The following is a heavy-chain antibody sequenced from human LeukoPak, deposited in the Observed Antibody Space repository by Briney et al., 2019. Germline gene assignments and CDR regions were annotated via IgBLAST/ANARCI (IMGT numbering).Heavy chain of an antibody. D-gene: IGHD1-26*01. CDR2: IYYSGST. CDR3: ARGGRYSGSYGFDY. Sequence: SETLSLTCTVSGGSISSSSYYWGWIRQPPGKGLEWIGSIYYSGSTYYNPSLKSRVTISVDTSKNQFSLKLSSVTAADTAVYYCARGGRYSGSYGFDYWGQGTLVTVSS. CDR1: GGSISSSSYY. V-gene: IGHV4-39*01. J-gene: IGHJ4*02.